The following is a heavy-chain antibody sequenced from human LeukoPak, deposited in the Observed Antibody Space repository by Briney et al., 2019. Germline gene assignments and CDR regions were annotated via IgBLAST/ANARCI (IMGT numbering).Heavy chain of an antibody. Sequence: SETLSLTCTVSGGSISRTSYYWGWISQPPGKGLEWIGVISYSANTYYNPSLKSRVTISVDTSKNQFSLKLTSVTAADTALYYCARRGGGYNFFDYWGQGTLVTVSS. V-gene: IGHV4-39*01. CDR2: ISYSANT. D-gene: IGHD5-24*01. CDR3: ARRGGGYNFFDY. CDR1: GGSISRTSYY. J-gene: IGHJ4*02.